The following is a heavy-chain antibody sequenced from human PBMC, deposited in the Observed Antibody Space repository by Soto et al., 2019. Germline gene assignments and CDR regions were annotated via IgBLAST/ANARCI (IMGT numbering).Heavy chain of an antibody. CDR3: ARGPRGVVY. CDR2: ISSSSSTI. CDR1: GFTFSTYS. J-gene: IGHJ4*02. V-gene: IGHV3-48*01. Sequence: EVHLVESGGGLVQPGGSLRLSCAASGFTFSTYSMNWVRQAPGKGLEWVSYISSSSSTIYYADSVKGRFTISRDNAKNSLYLQMNSLRVEDTAVYYCARGPRGVVYWGQGTLVTVSS.